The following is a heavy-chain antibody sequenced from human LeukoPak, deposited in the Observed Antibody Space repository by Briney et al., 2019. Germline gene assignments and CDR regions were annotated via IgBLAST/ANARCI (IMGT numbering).Heavy chain of an antibody. Sequence: SETLSLTCTVSGGYITTYYWSWIRQPPGKGLEWIGYIYFSRATMYNPSLKSRVTISGDTSKNQFSLKMNSVTAADTAVYYCARQAITFGGASAFDIWGQGTMVTVSS. V-gene: IGHV4-59*08. CDR1: GGYITTYY. CDR3: ARQAITFGGASAFDI. D-gene: IGHD3-16*01. J-gene: IGHJ3*02. CDR2: IYFSRAT.